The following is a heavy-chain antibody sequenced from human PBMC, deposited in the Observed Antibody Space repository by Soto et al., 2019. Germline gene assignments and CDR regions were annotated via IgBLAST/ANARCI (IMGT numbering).Heavy chain of an antibody. J-gene: IGHJ3*01. V-gene: IGHV1-2*02. CDR1: GYIFTDYY. Sequence: ASVKVSCKASGYIFTDYYMHWVRQAPGQGLKWMGWIKPNTGGTNYAQKFQGRVTMTRDTSINTAYMELSSLISDDTDVYSCARYAYPADSTGYYRAFDVWGQ. D-gene: IGHD3-22*01. CDR2: IKPNTGGT. CDR3: ARYAYPADSTGYYRAFDV.